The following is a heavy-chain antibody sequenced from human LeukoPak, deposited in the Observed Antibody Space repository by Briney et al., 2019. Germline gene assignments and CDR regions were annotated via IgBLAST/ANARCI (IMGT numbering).Heavy chain of an antibody. D-gene: IGHD1-1*01. CDR2: IGIDSGNT. J-gene: IGHJ4*02. CDR3: ARDHNYAFDN. Sequence: GGSLRLSCTASGFPFIEYSMNWVRQAPGKGLEWISYIGIDSGNTKYADSVGGRFTISADKAKNSLYLEMNSLRVEDTAVYYCARDHNYAFDNWGQGTLVSVAS. CDR1: GFPFIEYS. V-gene: IGHV3-48*01.